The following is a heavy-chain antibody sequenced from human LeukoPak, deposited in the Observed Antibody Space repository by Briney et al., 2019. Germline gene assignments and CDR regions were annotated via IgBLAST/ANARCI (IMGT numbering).Heavy chain of an antibody. J-gene: IGHJ6*04. CDR3: ARPGDGMDV. Sequence: GGSLRLSCAASGFTFSSYEMNWVRQAPGKGLEWVSYISSSRSTIYYAGSVKGRFTISRDNAKNSLYLQMNSLRAEDTAVYYCARPGDGMDVWGKGTTVTVSS. V-gene: IGHV3-48*03. CDR2: ISSSRSTI. CDR1: GFTFSSYE.